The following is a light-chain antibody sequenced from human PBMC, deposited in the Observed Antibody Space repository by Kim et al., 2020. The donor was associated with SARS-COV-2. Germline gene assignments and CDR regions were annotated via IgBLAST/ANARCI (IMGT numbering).Light chain of an antibody. J-gene: IGLJ3*02. V-gene: IGLV3-21*04. CDR1: NIGSKS. CDR3: QVWDSSSDHRV. CDR2: YDS. Sequence: APGKTARITCGGNNIGSKSVLWYQQEPGQAPVLVIYYDSDRPSGIPERFSGSNSGNTATLTISRVEAGDEADYYCQVWDSSSDHRVFGGGTQLTVL.